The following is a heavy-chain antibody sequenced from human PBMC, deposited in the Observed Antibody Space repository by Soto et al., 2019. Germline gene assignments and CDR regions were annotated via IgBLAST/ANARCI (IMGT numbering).Heavy chain of an antibody. Sequence: GGSLRLSCAASGFTFSDHYMDWVRQAPGKGLEWVGRTRNKANSYTTEYAASVKGRFTISRDDSKNSLYLQMNSLKTEDTAVYYCARGCYCCGGDCLYGMDVWGQGTAVTVSS. CDR1: GFTFSDHY. D-gene: IGHD2-21*02. CDR3: ARGCYCCGGDCLYGMDV. CDR2: TRNKANSYTT. V-gene: IGHV3-72*01. J-gene: IGHJ6*02.